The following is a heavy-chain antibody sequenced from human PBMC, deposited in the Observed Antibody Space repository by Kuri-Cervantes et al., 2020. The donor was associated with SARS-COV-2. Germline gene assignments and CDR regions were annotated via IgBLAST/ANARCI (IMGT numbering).Heavy chain of an antibody. CDR1: GFNFSTTD. J-gene: IGHJ5*02. V-gene: IGHV3-30*18. CDR2: ISDDGKKK. Sequence: GGSLRLSCTASGFNFSTTDMHWVRQTPGKGLEWVAVISDDGKKKKCVASGKGRFTISRDNSKNTLHLQMNSLRAEDTAVYYCAKGWNSLDPWGQGTLVTVSS. D-gene: IGHD1-1*01. CDR3: AKGWNSLDP.